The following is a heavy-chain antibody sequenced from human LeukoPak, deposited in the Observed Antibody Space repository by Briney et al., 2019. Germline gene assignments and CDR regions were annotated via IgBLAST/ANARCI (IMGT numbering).Heavy chain of an antibody. CDR1: GFTFSTNA. Sequence: QPGGSLRLSCAGSGFTFSTNAMSWVRQAPGKGLEWVSAISGSSDVIYYADSVKGRFAISRDSSRNTVYLQMNRLRAEDTAMYYCAKADHHFDYWGQGALATVSS. V-gene: IGHV3-23*01. CDR3: AKADHHFDY. J-gene: IGHJ4*02. CDR2: ISGSSDVI.